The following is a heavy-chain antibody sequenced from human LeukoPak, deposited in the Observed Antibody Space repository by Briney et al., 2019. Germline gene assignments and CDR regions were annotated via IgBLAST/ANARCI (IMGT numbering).Heavy chain of an antibody. J-gene: IGHJ3*02. D-gene: IGHD3-22*01. CDR1: GGSISSSSYY. Sequence: SETLSLTCTVSGGSISSSSYYWGWIRQPPGKGLEWIGSTYYSGSTYYNVSLKSRVTISVDTSKNQFSLKLSSVTAADTAVYYCARETYYYDSSGLLRAFDTWGQETMITVSS. CDR2: TYYSGST. CDR3: ARETYYYDSSGLLRAFDT. V-gene: IGHV4-39*02.